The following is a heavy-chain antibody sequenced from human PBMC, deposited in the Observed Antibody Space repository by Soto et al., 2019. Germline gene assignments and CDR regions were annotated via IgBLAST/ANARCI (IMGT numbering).Heavy chain of an antibody. CDR1: CDSISNSGNY. J-gene: IGHJ4*02. D-gene: IGHD3-10*01. CDR3: ARRPPLSASESSRFDI. V-gene: IGHV4-39*01. CDR2: MDYSGDT. Sequence: TLSLTCSVSCDSISNSGNYWGWIRRPPGKGLEWIGTMDYSGDTSYNPSRRSRVTISADTSKNQFSLRLISVSVAHTAVYYCARRPPLSASESSRFDIWGQGALVTVSS.